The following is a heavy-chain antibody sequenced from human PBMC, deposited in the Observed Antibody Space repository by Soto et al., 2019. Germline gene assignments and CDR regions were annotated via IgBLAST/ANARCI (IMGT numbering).Heavy chain of an antibody. J-gene: IGHJ4*02. Sequence: SETLSLTCAVYGGSFSGYYWSWIRQPPGKGLEWIGEINHSGSTNYNPSLKSRVTISVDTSKNQFSLKLSSVTAADTAVYYCARGRGKIVVVQAAKFPFDYWGQGTLVTVSS. V-gene: IGHV4-34*01. CDR3: ARGRGKIVVVQAAKFPFDY. D-gene: IGHD2-2*01. CDR2: INHSGST. CDR1: GGSFSGYY.